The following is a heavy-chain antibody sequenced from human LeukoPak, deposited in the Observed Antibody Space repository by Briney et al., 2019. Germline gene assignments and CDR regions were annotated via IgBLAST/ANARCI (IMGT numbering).Heavy chain of an antibody. J-gene: IGHJ5*02. D-gene: IGHD3-9*01. CDR1: GGSLSDYF. CDR2: IYTSGST. CDR3: ARGYYDILTGYYREPQS. Sequence: PSETLSLTCTVSGGSLSDYFWTWVRQPTGKGLEWIGRIYTSGSTNYNPSLKSRVTISVDTSKNQFSLKLSSVTAADTAVYYCARGYYDILTGYYREPQSWGQGTLVTVSS. V-gene: IGHV4-4*07.